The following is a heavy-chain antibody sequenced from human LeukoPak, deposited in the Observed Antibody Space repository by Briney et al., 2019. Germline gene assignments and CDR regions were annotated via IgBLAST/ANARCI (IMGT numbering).Heavy chain of an antibody. CDR1: GGSISTYY. CDR2: IYYTGNT. J-gene: IGHJ5*02. D-gene: IGHD3-10*01. CDR3: ARGGGSGRGNWFDP. Sequence: SETLSLTCTVSGGSISTYYWTWIRQPPGKGLDRIGFIYYTGNTHYNPSLKSRVTISVDTSKSQFSLKLSSATAADTAVYYCARGGGSGRGNWFDPWGQGSLVIVSS. V-gene: IGHV4-59*01.